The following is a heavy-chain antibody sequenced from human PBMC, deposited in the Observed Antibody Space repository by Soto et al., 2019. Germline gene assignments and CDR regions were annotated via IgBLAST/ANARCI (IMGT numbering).Heavy chain of an antibody. CDR1: GYTFTAYN. V-gene: IGHV1-2*02. CDR2: INPNSGGT. Sequence: ASVKVSCKASGYTFTAYNIHWVRQAPGQGLEWMGWINPNSGGTDYAQKFQGRVTMTRDTSISTAYMELSRLTSEDTAVYYCAPATMTFDYWGQGALVTDSS. D-gene: IGHD2-2*01. J-gene: IGHJ4*02. CDR3: APATMTFDY.